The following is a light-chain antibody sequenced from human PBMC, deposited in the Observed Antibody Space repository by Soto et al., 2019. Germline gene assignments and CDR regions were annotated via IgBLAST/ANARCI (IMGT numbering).Light chain of an antibody. CDR1: QSFSSSY. CDR2: GAS. V-gene: IGKV3-20*01. J-gene: IGKJ5*01. CDR3: QQYGTAIT. Sequence: EIVLTQSPGTLSLSPGERATLSCRASQSFSSSYLAWYQQKPGQAPRLLIYGASSRATGIPDRFSGSGSGTYFTLTISRLEPEDFAVYYCQQYGTAITFGQGTRLEI.